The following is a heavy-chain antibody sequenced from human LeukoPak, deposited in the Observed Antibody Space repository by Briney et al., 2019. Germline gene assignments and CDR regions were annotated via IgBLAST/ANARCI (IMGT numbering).Heavy chain of an antibody. J-gene: IGHJ4*02. D-gene: IGHD3-9*01. CDR2: ITGSGSGI. V-gene: IGHV3-23*01. CDR3: AKWGDYDVLTGYYVSDY. Sequence: GASLRLSCAASGFTFSNYAMSWVRQAPGKGLEWVSAITGSGSGIYYADSMKSRFTISRDNSKNTMYLQINSLRAEDTAVYYCAKWGDYDVLTGYYVSDYWGQGNLVTVSS. CDR1: GFTFSNYA.